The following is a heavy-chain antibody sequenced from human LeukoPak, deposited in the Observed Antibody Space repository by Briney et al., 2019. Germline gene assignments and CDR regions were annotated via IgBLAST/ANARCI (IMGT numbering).Heavy chain of an antibody. J-gene: IGHJ4*02. V-gene: IGHV3-23*01. CDR2: ISGSGGST. CDR3: AKDIAVAGLYYFDY. D-gene: IGHD6-19*01. CDR1: GFTFSSYA. Sequence: GGSLRLSCAASGFTFSSYAMSWVRQAPGKGLEWVSAISGSGGSTYYADSVRGRFTISRDNSKNTLYLQMNSLRAEDTAVYYCAKDIAVAGLYYFDYWGQGTLVTVSS.